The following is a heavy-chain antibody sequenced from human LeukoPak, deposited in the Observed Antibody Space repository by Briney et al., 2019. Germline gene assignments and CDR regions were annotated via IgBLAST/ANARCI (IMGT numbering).Heavy chain of an antibody. CDR2: ISGSGGST. V-gene: IGHV3-23*01. J-gene: IGHJ4*02. D-gene: IGHD3-10*01. CDR3: AKVRALYGSDYYFDY. CDR1: GFTFSSYA. Sequence: PGGSLRLSCAASGFTFSSYAMSWVRQAPGKGLEWVSAISGSGGSTYYADSVKGRFTISRDNSKNTLYLQMNSLGAEDTAAYYCAKVRALYGSDYYFDYWGQGTLVTVSS.